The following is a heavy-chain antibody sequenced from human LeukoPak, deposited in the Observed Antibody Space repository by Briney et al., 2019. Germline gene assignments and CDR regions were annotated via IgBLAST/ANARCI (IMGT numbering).Heavy chain of an antibody. CDR3: ARDPCCCGGDCYSVLDY. D-gene: IGHD2-21*02. CDR2: ISSSSSYI. J-gene: IGHJ4*02. CDR1: GFTFSTYS. Sequence: GGSLRLSCAASGFTFSTYSMKWVRQGPGKGLECVSSISSSSSYIYYADSVKGRFTISRDNAKNSLYLQMNSLTAEDTAVYYCARDPCCCGGDCYSVLDYWGQGTLVTVSS. V-gene: IGHV3-21*01.